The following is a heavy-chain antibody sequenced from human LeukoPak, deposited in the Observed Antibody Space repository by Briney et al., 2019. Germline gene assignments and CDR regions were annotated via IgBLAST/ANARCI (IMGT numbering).Heavy chain of an antibody. CDR3: ARVPRSDYGYYYYYMDV. CDR2: IYYSGST. J-gene: IGHJ6*03. D-gene: IGHD4-17*01. V-gene: IGHV4-39*07. Sequence: IPSETLSLTCTVSGGSISSSSYYWGWIRQPPGKGLEWIGSIYYSGSTYYNPSLKSRVSISVDTSKKQFSLKLSSVTAADTAVYYCARVPRSDYGYYYYYMDVWGKGTTVTVSS. CDR1: GGSISSSSYY.